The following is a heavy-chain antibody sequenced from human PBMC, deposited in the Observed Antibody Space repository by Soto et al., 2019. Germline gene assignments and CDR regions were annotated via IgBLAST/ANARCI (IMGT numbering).Heavy chain of an antibody. Sequence: SETLSLTCAVSGGSISSSNWWSWVRQPPGKGLEWIGEIYHSGSTNYNPSLKSRVTISVDKSKTQFSLKLSPVTAADTAVYYCARDRVVAATRWFDPWGQGTLVTVSS. CDR2: IYHSGST. CDR1: GGSISSSNW. CDR3: ARDRVVAATRWFDP. V-gene: IGHV4-4*02. J-gene: IGHJ5*02. D-gene: IGHD2-15*01.